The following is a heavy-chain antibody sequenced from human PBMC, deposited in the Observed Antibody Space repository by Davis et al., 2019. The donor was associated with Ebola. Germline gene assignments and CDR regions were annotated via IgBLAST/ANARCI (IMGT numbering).Heavy chain of an antibody. D-gene: IGHD4-23*01. CDR1: GGSISSSSYY. V-gene: IGHV4-39*01. CDR2: IYYSGST. CDR3: ARHTSYGGKTWFDP. J-gene: IGHJ5*02. Sequence: GSLRLSCTVSGGSISSSSYYWGWIRQPPGKGLEWIGSIYYSGSTYYNPSLKSRVTISVDTSKNQFSLQLISVTAADTAVYYCARHTSYGGKTWFDPWGQGTLVTVSS.